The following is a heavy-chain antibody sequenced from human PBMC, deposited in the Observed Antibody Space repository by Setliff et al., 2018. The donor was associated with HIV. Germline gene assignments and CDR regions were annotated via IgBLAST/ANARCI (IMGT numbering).Heavy chain of an antibody. J-gene: IGHJ4*02. CDR3: ARGRKQPITIFGVVSRNVAHYFDY. V-gene: IGHV1-8*02. D-gene: IGHD3-3*01. CDR1: GYTFTSYD. Sequence: ASVKVSCKASGYTFTSYDINWVRQATGQGLEWMGWMNPNSGNTGYAQKFQGRVTMTRNTSISTAYKELSSLRSEDTAVYYCARGRKQPITIFGVVSRNVAHYFDYWGQGTLVTVSS. CDR2: MNPNSGNT.